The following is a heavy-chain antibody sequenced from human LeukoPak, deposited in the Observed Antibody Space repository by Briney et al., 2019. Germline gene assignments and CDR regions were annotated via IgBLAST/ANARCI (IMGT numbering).Heavy chain of an antibody. Sequence: SVKVSCKASGGTFSSYAISWVRQAPGQGLEWMGGIIPIFGTANYAQKFQGRVTITADESTSAAYMELSSLRSEDTAVYYCARGGLERLDTAMVTVDYGDYAFNYWGQGTLVTVSS. CDR1: GGTFSSYA. CDR2: IIPIFGTA. J-gene: IGHJ4*02. CDR3: ARGGLERLDTAMVTVDYGDYAFNY. D-gene: IGHD5-18*01. V-gene: IGHV1-69*13.